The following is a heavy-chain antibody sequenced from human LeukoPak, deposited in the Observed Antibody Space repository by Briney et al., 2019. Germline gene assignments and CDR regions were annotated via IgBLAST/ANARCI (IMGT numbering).Heavy chain of an antibody. CDR1: GFTFSSYS. J-gene: IGHJ4*02. D-gene: IGHD3-10*01. Sequence: GGSLRLSCAASGFTFSSYSMNWVRQAPGKGLEWVSSIGSSSSYIYYADSVKGRFTISRDNAKNSLYLQMNSLRAEDTAVYYCARDMNYYAVFDYWGQGTLVTVSS. CDR2: IGSSSSYI. V-gene: IGHV3-21*01. CDR3: ARDMNYYAVFDY.